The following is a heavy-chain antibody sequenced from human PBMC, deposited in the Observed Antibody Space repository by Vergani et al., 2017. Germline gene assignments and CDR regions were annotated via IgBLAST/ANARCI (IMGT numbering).Heavy chain of an antibody. V-gene: IGHV3-23*04. CDR3: ARVIINIADSYNWFDP. D-gene: IGHD6-13*01. CDR1: GFTFSSYA. Sequence: EVQLVESGGGLVQPGGSLRLSCAASGFTFSSYAMSWVRQAPGKGLEWVSAISGSGGSTYYADSVKGRFTISRDNSKNTLYLQMNSLRAEDTAVYYCARVIINIADSYNWFDPWGQGTLVTVSS. CDR2: ISGSGGST. J-gene: IGHJ5*02.